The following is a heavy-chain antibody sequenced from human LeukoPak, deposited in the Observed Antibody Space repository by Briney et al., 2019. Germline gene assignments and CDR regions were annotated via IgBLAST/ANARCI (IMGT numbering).Heavy chain of an antibody. CDR2: IYYSGST. CDR1: GGSISSYY. Sequence: PSETLSLTCTVSGGSISSYYWSWIRQPPGKGLEWIGYIYYSGSTNYNPSLKSRVTISVGTSKNQFSLKLSSVTAADTAVYYCASYYNYYDSSGYYSRYSRFDPWGQGTLVTVSS. V-gene: IGHV4-59*01. D-gene: IGHD3-22*01. CDR3: ASYYNYYDSSGYYSRYSRFDP. J-gene: IGHJ5*02.